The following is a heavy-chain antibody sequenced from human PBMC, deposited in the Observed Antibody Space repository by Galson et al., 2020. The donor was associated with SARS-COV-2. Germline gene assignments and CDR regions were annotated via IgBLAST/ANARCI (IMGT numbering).Heavy chain of an antibody. J-gene: IGHJ6*02. Sequence: GGSLRLSCAASGFTFSSYAMHWVRQAPGKGLEWVAVISYDGSNKYYADSVKGRFTISRDNSKNTLYLQMNSLRAEDTAVYYCARGGSSWYVYYYYGMDVWGQGTTVTVSS. CDR1: GFTFSSYA. CDR2: ISYDGSNK. CDR3: ARGGSSWYVYYYYGMDV. D-gene: IGHD6-13*01. V-gene: IGHV3-30-3*01.